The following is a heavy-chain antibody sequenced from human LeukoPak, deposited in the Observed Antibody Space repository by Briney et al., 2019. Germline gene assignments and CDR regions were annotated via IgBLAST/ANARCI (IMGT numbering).Heavy chain of an antibody. Sequence: GGSLRLSCAASRFTFSSYGMHWVRHAPGKGLEWVSLLSWDGGSTYYADSVKGRFTISRDNSKNTLYLQMNSLRTEDTAIYYCAKSGGGYYMDVWGKGTTVTISS. J-gene: IGHJ6*03. CDR3: AKSGGGYYMDV. D-gene: IGHD6-25*01. V-gene: IGHV3-NL1*01. CDR1: RFTFSSYG. CDR2: LSWDGGST.